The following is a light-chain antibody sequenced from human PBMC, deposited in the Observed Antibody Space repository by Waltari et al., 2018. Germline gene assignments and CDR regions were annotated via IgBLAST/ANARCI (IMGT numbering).Light chain of an antibody. Sequence: QSVLTQPPSVSEAPRQRVTISCSGSSSNIGTNVVNWYQQLPGKAPKPLLIYVYLLPSGVSYRFSGSTSGTSASMAISGLQSEDEADYYCAAWDDSLNGWVFGGGTKLTVL. J-gene: IGLJ3*02. V-gene: IGLV1-36*01. CDR3: AAWDDSLNGWV. CDR1: SSNIGTNV. CDR2: YVY.